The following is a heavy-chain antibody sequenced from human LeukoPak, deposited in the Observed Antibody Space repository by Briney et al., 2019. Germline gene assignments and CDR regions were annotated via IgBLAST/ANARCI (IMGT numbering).Heavy chain of an antibody. J-gene: IGHJ4*02. V-gene: IGHV4-34*01. CDR2: INHSGST. D-gene: IGHD3-22*01. CDR3: ARARGYCDSSGYYLPYYFDY. Sequence: SETLSLTCAVYGGSFSGYYWSWIRQPPGKGLEWIGEINHSGSTNYNPSLKSRVTISVDTSKNQFSLKLSSVTAADTAVYYCARARGYCDSSGYYLPYYFDYWGQGTLVTVSS. CDR1: GGSFSGYY.